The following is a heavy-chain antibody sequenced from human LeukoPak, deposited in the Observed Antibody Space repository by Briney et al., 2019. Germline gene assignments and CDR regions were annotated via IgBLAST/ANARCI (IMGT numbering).Heavy chain of an antibody. CDR1: GFTFSSYA. CDR3: AKGGKLEYYDYVWGSYPVTPFYFDY. D-gene: IGHD3-16*02. J-gene: IGHJ4*02. V-gene: IGHV3-23*01. CDR2: ISGSGGST. Sequence: PGGSLRLSCAASGFTFSSYAMSWVRQAPGKGLEWVSAISGSGGSTYYADSVKGRFTISRDNSKNTLYLQMNSLRAEDTAVYYCAKGGKLEYYDYVWGSYPVTPFYFDYWGQGTQVTVSS.